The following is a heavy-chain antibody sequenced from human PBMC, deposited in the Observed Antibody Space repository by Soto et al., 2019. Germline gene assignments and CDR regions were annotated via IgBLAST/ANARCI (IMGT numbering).Heavy chain of an antibody. CDR1: GFSRSTSGVG. D-gene: IGHD2-21*02. J-gene: IGHJ4*02. Sequence: SGPTLVNPTQTLTLTCTFTGFSRSTSGVGVGWIRQPTGKAPEWLALIYWNDDKRYSPSLKSRLTITKYTSQNQVVLTMTNMDPVDTAPYYCANRGYCGGDCYSGPFDYWGQGTLVTVSS. V-gene: IGHV2-5*01. CDR3: ANRGYCGGDCYSGPFDY. CDR2: IYWNDDK.